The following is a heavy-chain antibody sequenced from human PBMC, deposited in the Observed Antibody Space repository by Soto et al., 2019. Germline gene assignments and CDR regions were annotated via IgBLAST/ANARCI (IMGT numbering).Heavy chain of an antibody. CDR1: GGSFSGYY. Sequence: SETLSLTCAVYGGSFSGYYWSWIRQPPGKGLEWIGEINHSGSTNYNPSLNSRVTISVDTSKNQFSLKLGSVTAADTAGYYCARGRPLAPPYGSSGLVRGVTTYYMDVWGKGTTVTVSS. D-gene: IGHD3-10*02. CDR2: INHSGST. V-gene: IGHV4-34*01. CDR3: ARGRPLAPPYGSSGLVRGVTTYYMDV. J-gene: IGHJ6*03.